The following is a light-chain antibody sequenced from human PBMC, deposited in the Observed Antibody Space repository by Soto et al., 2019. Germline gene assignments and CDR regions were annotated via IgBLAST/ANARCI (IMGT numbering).Light chain of an antibody. CDR3: QRLNSYPY. V-gene: IGKV1-9*01. CDR1: QGISSY. Sequence: DIPLTQSPSFLSASVGDRVTITCRASQGISSYLAWYQQKPGKAPKLLIYAASTLQSGVPSRFSGSGSGTEFTLTISSLQPEDFATYYCQRLNSYPYFGGGTKVEIK. CDR2: AAS. J-gene: IGKJ4*01.